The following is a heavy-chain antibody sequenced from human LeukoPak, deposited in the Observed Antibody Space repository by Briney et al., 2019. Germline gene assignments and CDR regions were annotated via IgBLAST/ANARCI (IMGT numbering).Heavy chain of an antibody. CDR2: ISWNSGSI. D-gene: IGHD5-18*01. V-gene: IGHV3-9*03. J-gene: IGHJ2*01. CDR3: AKEGDTAMAPLDL. Sequence: GGSLRLSCAASGFTFDDYAMHRVRQAPGKGLEGVSGISWNSGSIGYADSVKGRFTISSDNAKNSLYLQMNSLRAEDMALYYCAKEGDTAMAPLDLWGRGTLVTVSS. CDR1: GFTFDDYA.